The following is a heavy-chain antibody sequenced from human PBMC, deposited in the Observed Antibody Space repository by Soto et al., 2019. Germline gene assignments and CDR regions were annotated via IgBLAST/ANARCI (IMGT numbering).Heavy chain of an antibody. CDR3: ARDLAAGDH. D-gene: IGHD6-13*01. CDR2: INPASGST. CDR1: GYTFTHYY. Sequence: QVQLVQSGAEVKKPGASVKVSCRTSGYTFTHYYIHWVRQAPGQGLEWLGIINPASGSTNYAQDFQGRVPLTMDTSTTTVYMELSGLSAEDTAIFYCARDLAAGDHWGQGTLVTVSS. V-gene: IGHV1-46*01. J-gene: IGHJ4*02.